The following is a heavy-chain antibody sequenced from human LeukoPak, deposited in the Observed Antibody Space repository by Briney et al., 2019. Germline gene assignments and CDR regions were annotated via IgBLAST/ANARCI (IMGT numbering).Heavy chain of an antibody. CDR1: GGSISSSN. CDR2: ISGSGGST. V-gene: IGHV3-23*01. J-gene: IGHJ4*02. D-gene: IGHD3-22*01. Sequence: ETLSLTCAVSGGSISSSNWWSWVRQPPGKGLEWVSAISGSGGSTYYADSVKGRFTISRDNSKNTLYLQMNSLRAEDTAVYYCAKERITMIVVVTPFDYWGQGTLVTVSS. CDR3: AKERITMIVVVTPFDY.